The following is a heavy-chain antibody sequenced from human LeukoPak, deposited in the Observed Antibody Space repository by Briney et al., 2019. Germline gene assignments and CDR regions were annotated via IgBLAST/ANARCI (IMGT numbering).Heavy chain of an antibody. CDR2: IYHSGST. Sequence: PSETLSLTCAVSGGSISSSNWWSWVRQPPGKGLEWIGEIYHSGSTNYNPSLKSRVTISVDKSKNQFSLKLSSVTAADTAVYYCASGEVVVTIYATGYRFLDIWGQGTMVTVSS. J-gene: IGHJ3*02. V-gene: IGHV4-4*02. CDR1: GGSISSSNW. CDR3: ASGEVVVTIYATGYRFLDI. D-gene: IGHD2-21*02.